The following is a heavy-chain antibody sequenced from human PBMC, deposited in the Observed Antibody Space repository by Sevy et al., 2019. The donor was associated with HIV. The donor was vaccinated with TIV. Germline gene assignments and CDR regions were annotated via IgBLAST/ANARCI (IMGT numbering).Heavy chain of an antibody. V-gene: IGHV3-7*03. CDR3: ARDCSSTTCLWGLDV. CDR1: GFTFSSYA. J-gene: IGHJ6*02. Sequence: GGSLRLSCAASGFTFSSYAMHWVRQAPGKGLEGVAHIKRDGSEKYYVDSVKGRFTISRDNAQNSLYLQMNSLRAEDTAVYYCARDCSSTTCLWGLDVWGQGTTVTVSS. D-gene: IGHD2-2*01. CDR2: IKRDGSEK.